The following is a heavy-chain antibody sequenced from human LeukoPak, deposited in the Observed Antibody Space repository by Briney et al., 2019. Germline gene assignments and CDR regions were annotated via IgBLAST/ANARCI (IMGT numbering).Heavy chain of an antibody. V-gene: IGHV3-48*02. CDR3: AKSSSWLYYFDY. D-gene: IGHD6-13*01. Sequence: GGSLRLSCAASGFTFSSYSMNWVRQAPGKGLAWVSYISSSSSTIYYADSVKGRFTISRDNAKNSLYLQMNSLRDEDTAVYYCAKSSSWLYYFDYWGQGTLVTVSS. CDR2: ISSSSSTI. CDR1: GFTFSSYS. J-gene: IGHJ4*02.